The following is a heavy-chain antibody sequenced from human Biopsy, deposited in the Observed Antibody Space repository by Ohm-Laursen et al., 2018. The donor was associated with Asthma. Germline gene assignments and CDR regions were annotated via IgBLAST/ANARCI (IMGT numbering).Heavy chain of an antibody. CDR3: ARVASYGDLYFGIDV. CDR1: GAYIGSRDHH. Sequence: TLSLTCTVGGAYIGSRDHHWSWIRQSPGTGLEWIGFVFWSGTTHYNRSLERRLSISIDTTRNESSMTLGSVTAADTAVYFCARVASYGDLYFGIDVWGPGTTVSVS. D-gene: IGHD4-17*01. CDR2: VFWSGTT. J-gene: IGHJ6*02. V-gene: IGHV4-30-4*01.